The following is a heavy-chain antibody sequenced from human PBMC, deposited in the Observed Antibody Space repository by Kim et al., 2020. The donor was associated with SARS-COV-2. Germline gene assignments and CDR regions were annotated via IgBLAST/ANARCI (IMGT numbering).Heavy chain of an antibody. J-gene: IGHJ6*02. CDR2: ISWDGGST. Sequence: GGSLRLSCAASGFTFDDYTMHWVRQAPGKGLEWVSLISWDGGSTYYADSVKGRFTISRDNSKNSLYLQMNSLRTEDTALYYCAKDGGGESGMDVWGQGTTVTVSS. CDR1: GFTFDDYT. CDR3: AKDGGGESGMDV. V-gene: IGHV3-43*01. D-gene: IGHD3-16*01.